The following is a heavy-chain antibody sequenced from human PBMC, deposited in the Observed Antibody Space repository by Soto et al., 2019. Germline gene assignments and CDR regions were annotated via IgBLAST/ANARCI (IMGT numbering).Heavy chain of an antibody. J-gene: IGHJ6*02. V-gene: IGHV3-30*18. D-gene: IGHD6-6*01. CDR2: ISYDGSNK. CDR1: GFTFSSYG. Sequence: GGSLRLSCAASGFTFSSYGMHWVRQAPGKGLEWVAVISYDGSNKYYADSVKGRFTISRDNSKNTLYLQMNSLRAEDTAVYYCAKDIEYSSYYYYGMDVWGQGTTVTVSS. CDR3: AKDIEYSSYYYYGMDV.